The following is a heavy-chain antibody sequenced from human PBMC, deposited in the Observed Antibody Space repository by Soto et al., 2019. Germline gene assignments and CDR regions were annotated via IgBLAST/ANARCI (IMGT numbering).Heavy chain of an antibody. CDR1: GGSISSYY. D-gene: IGHD3-22*01. Sequence: PSETLSLTCTVSGGSISSYYWSWIRQPPRKGLEWIGYICYSGSTNYNPSLKSRVTISVDTSKNQFSLKLSSVTAADTAVYYCARSPYYYDSSGYYEIDYWGQGTLVTVSS. CDR2: ICYSGST. CDR3: ARSPYYYDSSGYYEIDY. V-gene: IGHV4-59*01. J-gene: IGHJ4*02.